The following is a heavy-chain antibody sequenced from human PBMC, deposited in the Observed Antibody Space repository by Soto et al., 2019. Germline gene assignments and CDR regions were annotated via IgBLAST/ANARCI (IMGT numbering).Heavy chain of an antibody. V-gene: IGHV3-9*01. J-gene: IGHJ6*04. Sequence: EVQLVESGGGSVQPGGSLRLSCAGSGATLQDYAMHWVRQAPGKGLEWVSGIYYNSNRIDYADSVKGRFTISRDNARNALYLQMNSLTTEDTAFYYCGKDISPGGMDVWGRGIMVTVSS. CDR3: GKDISPGGMDV. CDR2: IYYNSNRI. CDR1: GATLQDYA.